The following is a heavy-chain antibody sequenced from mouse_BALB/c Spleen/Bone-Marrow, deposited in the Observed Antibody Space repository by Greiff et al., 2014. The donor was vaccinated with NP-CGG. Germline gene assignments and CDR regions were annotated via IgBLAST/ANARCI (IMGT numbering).Heavy chain of an antibody. J-gene: IGHJ1*01. V-gene: IGHV1-69*01. Sequence: VKLQESGAELVMPGASVKMSCKASGYTFTDYWMHWVKQRPGQGLEWIGAIDTSDSYTSYNQKFKGKATLTVDESSSTAYMQLSSLTSEDPAVYYCARDYYGRGWYFDVWGAGTTVTVSS. CDR3: ARDYYGRGWYFDV. D-gene: IGHD1-1*01. CDR2: IDTSDSYT. CDR1: GYTFTDYW.